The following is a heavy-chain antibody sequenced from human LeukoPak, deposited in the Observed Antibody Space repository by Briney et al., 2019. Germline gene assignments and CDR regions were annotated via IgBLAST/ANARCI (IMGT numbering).Heavy chain of an antibody. J-gene: IGHJ6*02. V-gene: IGHV1-69*13. CDR2: IIPIFGTA. D-gene: IGHD3-22*01. CDR3: ARASDSSGQWGSFYYGMDV. Sequence: SVKVSCKASGGTFSRYAISWVRQAPGQGLEWMGGIIPIFGTANHAQKFQGRVTITADESTSTAYMELSSLRSEDTAVYYCARASDSSGQWGSFYYGMDVWGQGTTVTVSS. CDR1: GGTFSRYA.